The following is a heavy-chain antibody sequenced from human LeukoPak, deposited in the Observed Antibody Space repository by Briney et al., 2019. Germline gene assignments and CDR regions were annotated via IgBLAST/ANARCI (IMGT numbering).Heavy chain of an antibody. J-gene: IGHJ4*02. CDR3: ASSLTMIVSSLDY. D-gene: IGHD3-22*01. CDR2: IYHSGST. Sequence: SETLSLTCTVSGGSISSGGYYWSWIRQPPGKGLEWIGYIYHSGSTYYNPSLKSRVTISVDRSKNQFSLKLSSVTAADTAVYYCASSLTMIVSSLDYWGQGTLVTVSS. CDR1: GGSISSGGYY. V-gene: IGHV4-30-2*01.